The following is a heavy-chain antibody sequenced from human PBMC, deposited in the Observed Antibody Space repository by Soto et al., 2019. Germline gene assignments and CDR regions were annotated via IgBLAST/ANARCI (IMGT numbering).Heavy chain of an antibody. D-gene: IGHD1-7*01. CDR1: GYSFTSYL. V-gene: IGHV5-51*01. CDR2: IYPGDSDT. J-gene: IGHJ6*02. CDR3: ERQGVINGNTLYYGIDV. Sequence: PGGSLKISFRFSGYSFTSYLIVWVLQMPGKGLEWMWIIYPGDSDTRYSPSFQGQVTISAEKSISTASLQWSSLKASETAMYYCERQGVINGNTLYYGIDVWGQGTTVTVSS.